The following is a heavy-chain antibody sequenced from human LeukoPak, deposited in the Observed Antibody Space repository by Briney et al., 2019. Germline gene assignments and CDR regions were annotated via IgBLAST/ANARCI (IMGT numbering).Heavy chain of an antibody. D-gene: IGHD6-13*01. V-gene: IGHV4-39*01. J-gene: IGHJ4*02. CDR1: GGPISDTSGYF. CDR2: IYYTGTT. CDR3: ARVSGYSSSWYRYYFDY. Sequence: SETLSLTCSVSGGPISDTSGYFWGWVRQSPGKGLEWIGRIYYTGTTHYSPSLESRVTISVDMSKNQFSLTLSSVTAADTAVYYCARVSGYSSSWYRYYFDYWGQGTLVTVSS.